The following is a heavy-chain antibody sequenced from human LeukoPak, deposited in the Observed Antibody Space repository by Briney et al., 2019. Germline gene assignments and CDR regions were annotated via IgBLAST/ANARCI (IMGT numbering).Heavy chain of an antibody. CDR2: INAGNGNT. CDR1: GYTFTSYA. D-gene: IGHD5-18*01. J-gene: IGHJ5*02. CDR3: ARDMTAMVTWWFDP. V-gene: IGHV1-3*01. Sequence: ASVKVSCKASGYTFTSYAMHWVRQAPGQRLEWMGWINAGNGNTKYSQKFQGRVTITRDTSASTAYMELSSLRSEDTAVYYCARDMTAMVTWWFDPWGQGTLVTVSS.